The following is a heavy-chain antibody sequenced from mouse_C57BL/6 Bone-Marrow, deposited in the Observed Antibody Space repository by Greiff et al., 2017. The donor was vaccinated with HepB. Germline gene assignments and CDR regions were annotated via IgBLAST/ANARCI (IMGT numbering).Heavy chain of an antibody. CDR2: ISNLAYSI. CDR3: ARPPSYGSSGFAY. J-gene: IGHJ3*01. D-gene: IGHD1-1*01. Sequence: EVQVVESGGGLVQPGGSLKLSCAASGFTFSDYGMAWVRQAPRKGPEWVAFISNLAYSIYYADTVTGRFTISRENAKNTLYLEMSSLRSEDTAMYYCARPPSYGSSGFAYWGQGTLVTVSA. V-gene: IGHV5-15*01. CDR1: GFTFSDYG.